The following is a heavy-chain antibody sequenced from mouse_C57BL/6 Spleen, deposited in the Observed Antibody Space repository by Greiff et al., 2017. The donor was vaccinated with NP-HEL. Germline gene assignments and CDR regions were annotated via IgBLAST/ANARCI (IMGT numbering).Heavy chain of an antibody. CDR3: THNTGLGAMDY. J-gene: IGHJ4*01. Sequence: VHVKQSGAELVRPGASVKLSCTASGFNIKDYYMHWVKQRPEQGLEWIGRIDPEDGDTEYAPKFQGKATMTADTSSNTAYLQLSSLTSEDTAVYYCTHNTGLGAMDYWGQGTSVTVSS. CDR1: GFNIKDYY. D-gene: IGHD6-1*01. CDR2: IDPEDGDT. V-gene: IGHV14-1*01.